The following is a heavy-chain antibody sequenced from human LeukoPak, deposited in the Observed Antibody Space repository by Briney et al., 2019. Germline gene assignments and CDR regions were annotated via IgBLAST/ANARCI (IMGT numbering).Heavy chain of an antibody. V-gene: IGHV4-34*01. D-gene: IGHD3-10*01. CDR2: INHSGST. J-gene: IGHJ6*03. CDR1: GGSISGYY. CDR3: AGTMVRGVILYYYYYMDV. Sequence: PSETLSLTCTVSGGSISGYYWSWIRQPPGKGLEWIGEINHSGSTNYNPSLKSRVTISVDTSKNQFSLKLSSVTAADTAVYYCAGTMVRGVILYYYYYMDVWGKGTTVTISS.